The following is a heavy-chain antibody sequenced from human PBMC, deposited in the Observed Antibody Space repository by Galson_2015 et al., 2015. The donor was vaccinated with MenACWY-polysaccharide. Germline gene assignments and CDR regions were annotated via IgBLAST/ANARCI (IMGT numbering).Heavy chain of an antibody. Sequence: SVRLSCAASGFTFSDSSMHWVRQASGKGLEWVGRITSKANNYATAYGASMKGRFTITGDDPKNTAYLQMNSLNTEDTAVYYCSFISISGVGASDFWGQGTVVTVSS. D-gene: IGHD3-3*02. CDR1: GFTFSDSS. CDR2: ITSKANNYAT. V-gene: IGHV3-73*01. J-gene: IGHJ3*01. CDR3: SFISISGVGASDF.